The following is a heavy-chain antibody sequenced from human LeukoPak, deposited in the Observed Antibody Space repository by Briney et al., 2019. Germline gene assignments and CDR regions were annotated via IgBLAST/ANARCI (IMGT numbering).Heavy chain of an antibody. CDR3: ARVLVGATGNFDY. CDR1: GFTFSSHS. Sequence: GGSLRLSCAASGFTFSSHSMNWVRQAPGKGLEWVSSISSSSSYIYYADSVKGRFTISRDNAKNSLYLQMNSLRAEDTAVYYCARVLVGATGNFDYWGQGTLVTVSS. D-gene: IGHD1-26*01. J-gene: IGHJ4*02. V-gene: IGHV3-21*01. CDR2: ISSSSSYI.